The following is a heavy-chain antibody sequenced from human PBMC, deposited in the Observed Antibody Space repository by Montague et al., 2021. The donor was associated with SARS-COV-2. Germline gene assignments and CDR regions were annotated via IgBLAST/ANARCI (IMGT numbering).Heavy chain of an antibody. V-gene: IGHV4-4*02. D-gene: IGHD3-10*01. CDR2: IYYRGST. CDR3: ASRVAGWSGGSPVRFDY. J-gene: IGHJ4*02. Sequence: SETLSLTCAVSGGSISSTNWCSWVRRPPGKGLVWFGEIYYRGSTNYNTPPQSRVITTVDKSQNQFSPQLRTVTAADTAAYYCASRVAGWSGGSPVRFDYWGQGTLVTVSS. CDR1: GGSISSTNW.